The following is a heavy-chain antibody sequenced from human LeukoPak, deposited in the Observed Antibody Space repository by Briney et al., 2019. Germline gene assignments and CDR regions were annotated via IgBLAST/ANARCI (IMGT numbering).Heavy chain of an antibody. CDR3: AREGLTIFALVRTQTTKSPHRFDP. D-gene: IGHD3-3*01. CDR1: GYTFTSYY. V-gene: IGHV1-46*01. CDR2: INPSGGST. Sequence: ASVKVSCKASGYTFTSYYMHWVRQAPGQGLEWMGIINPSGGSTNYAQKFQGRVTMTRDTSTNTVYMELSSLRSDDTAVYYCAREGLTIFALVRTQTTKSPHRFDPWGQGTLVTVSS. J-gene: IGHJ5*02.